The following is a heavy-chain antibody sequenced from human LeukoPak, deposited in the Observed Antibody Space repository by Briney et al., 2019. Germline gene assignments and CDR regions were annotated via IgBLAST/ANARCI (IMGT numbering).Heavy chain of an antibody. Sequence: GGSLRLSCAASGFTFSSYSMNWVRQAPGKGLEWVSAISGSGGSTYYADSVKGRFTISRDNSKNTLYLQMNSLRAEDTAVYYCAKAPLFDFWSGYYGNYFDYWGQGTLVTVSS. D-gene: IGHD3-3*01. J-gene: IGHJ4*02. CDR1: GFTFSSYS. CDR3: AKAPLFDFWSGYYGNYFDY. CDR2: ISGSGGST. V-gene: IGHV3-23*01.